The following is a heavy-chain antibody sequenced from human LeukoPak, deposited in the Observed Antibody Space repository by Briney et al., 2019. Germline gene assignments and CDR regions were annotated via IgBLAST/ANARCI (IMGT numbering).Heavy chain of an antibody. CDR3: AREVVVPAAPLDY. D-gene: IGHD2-2*01. CDR1: GYTFTSYG. V-gene: IGHV1-2*02. J-gene: IGHJ4*02. CDR2: INPNSGGT. Sequence: RASVKVSCKASGYTFTSYGISWVRQAPGQGLEWMGWINPNSGGTNYAQKFQGRVTMTRDTSISTAYMELSRLRSDDTAVYYCAREVVVPAAPLDYWGQGTLVTVSS.